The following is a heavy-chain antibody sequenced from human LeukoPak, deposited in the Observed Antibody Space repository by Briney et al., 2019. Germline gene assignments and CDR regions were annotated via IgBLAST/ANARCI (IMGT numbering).Heavy chain of an antibody. V-gene: IGHV1-2*02. Sequence: GASVKVSCEASGYTFTGYYMHWVRQAPGQGLEWMGWINPNSGGTNYAQKFQGRVTMTRDTSISTAYMELSRLRSDDTAVYYCASISPPLGSSSWYYFDYWGQGTLVTVSS. D-gene: IGHD6-13*01. CDR2: INPNSGGT. CDR3: ASISPPLGSSSWYYFDY. J-gene: IGHJ4*02. CDR1: GYTFTGYY.